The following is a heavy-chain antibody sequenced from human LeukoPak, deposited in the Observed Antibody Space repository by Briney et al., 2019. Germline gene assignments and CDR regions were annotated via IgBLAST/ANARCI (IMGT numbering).Heavy chain of an antibody. CDR3: ATLPRYDSSGYYYARPFDY. J-gene: IGHJ4*02. Sequence: PSETLALTCAVYGGSFSGYYWSWLRQPPGKGLKWVGEINHSGSTNYNPSLKSRVTISVDTSKNQSSLKLSAVTAADTAVYYCATLPRYDSSGYYYARPFDYWGQGTLVTVSS. V-gene: IGHV4-34*01. CDR1: GGSFSGYY. CDR2: INHSGST. D-gene: IGHD3-22*01.